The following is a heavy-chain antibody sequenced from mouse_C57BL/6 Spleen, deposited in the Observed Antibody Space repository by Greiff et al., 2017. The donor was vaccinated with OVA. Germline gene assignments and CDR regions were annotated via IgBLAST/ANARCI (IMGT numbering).Heavy chain of an antibody. J-gene: IGHJ3*01. CDR1: GYTFTSYW. D-gene: IGHD3-2*02. V-gene: IGHV1-69*01. CDR3: ARSGTAQAPFAY. Sequence: VQLQQSGAELVMPGASVKLSCKASGYTFTSYWMHWVKQRPGQGLEWIGEIDPSDSYTNYNQKFKGKSTLTVDKSSSTAYMQLSSLTSEDSAVYYCARSGTAQAPFAYWGQGTLVTVSA. CDR2: IDPSDSYT.